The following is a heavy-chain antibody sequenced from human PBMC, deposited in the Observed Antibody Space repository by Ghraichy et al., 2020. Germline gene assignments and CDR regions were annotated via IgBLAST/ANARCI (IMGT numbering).Heavy chain of an antibody. J-gene: IGHJ2*01. CDR2: ISSSSSYI. Sequence: GGSLRLSCAASGFTFSSYSMNWVRQAPGKGLEWVSSISSSSSYIYYADSVKGRFTISRDNAKNSLYLQMNSLRAEDTAVYYCARGRGYSYGPLYFDLWGRGTLVTVSS. CDR1: GFTFSSYS. CDR3: ARGRGYSYGPLYFDL. D-gene: IGHD5-18*01. V-gene: IGHV3-21*01.